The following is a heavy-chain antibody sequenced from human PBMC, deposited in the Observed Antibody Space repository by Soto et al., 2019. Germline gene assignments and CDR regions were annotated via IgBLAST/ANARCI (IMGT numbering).Heavy chain of an antibody. CDR2: INWNGGST. Sequence: GGSLRLSCAASGFTFDDHGMSWVRQAPGKWLEWVSGINWNGGSTRYADSVKGRFTISRDNAKNSLYLQINSLRAEDTALYYCARSASSSWSYFEHWGQGTVVTVSS. CDR3: ARSASSSWSYFEH. CDR1: GFTFDDHG. D-gene: IGHD6-13*01. V-gene: IGHV3-20*04. J-gene: IGHJ4*02.